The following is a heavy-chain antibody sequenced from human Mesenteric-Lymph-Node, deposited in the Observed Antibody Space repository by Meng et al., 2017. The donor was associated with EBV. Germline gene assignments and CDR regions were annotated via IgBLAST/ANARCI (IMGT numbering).Heavy chain of an antibody. Sequence: QGRGPGSVKPSGPLSLTCAFPGGSIYESHWWSWVRQPPGKGLEWIGETYHSGSSNYSPSLKSRVSMSVDNSKNQFSLTLHSVTAADTAVYYCARGLGGSGKYHFDFWGPGILVTVSS. CDR3: ARGLGGSGKYHFDF. CDR1: GGSIYESHW. CDR2: TYHSGSS. J-gene: IGHJ4*02. D-gene: IGHD3-10*01. V-gene: IGHV4-4*02.